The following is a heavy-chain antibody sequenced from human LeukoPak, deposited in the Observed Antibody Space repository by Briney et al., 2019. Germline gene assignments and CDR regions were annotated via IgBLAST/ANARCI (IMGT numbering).Heavy chain of an antibody. J-gene: IGHJ4*02. Sequence: SETLSLTCTVSGGSISSGSYYWSWIRQPAGKGLEWIGRIYTSGSTNYNPSLKSRVTISVDTSKNQFSLKLSSVTAADTAVYYCASGGQHNYYYGSSRVRKYFDYWGQGTLVTVSS. CDR2: IYTSGST. V-gene: IGHV4-61*02. CDR1: GGSISSGSYY. D-gene: IGHD3-10*01. CDR3: ASGGQHNYYYGSSRVRKYFDY.